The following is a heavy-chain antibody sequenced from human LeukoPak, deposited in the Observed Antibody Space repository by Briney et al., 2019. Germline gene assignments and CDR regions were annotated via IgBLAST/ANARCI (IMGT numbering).Heavy chain of an antibody. CDR1: GFTFSSYG. V-gene: IGHV3-30*02. CDR3: ARDDHWGYAFDI. CDR2: IRYDGSNK. D-gene: IGHD3-16*01. Sequence: GGSLRLSCAASGFTFSSYGMHWVRQAPGKGLEWVAFIRYDGSNKYYADSVKGRFTISRDNSKNSLYLQMNSLRAEDTAVYYCARDDHWGYAFDIWGQGTMVTVSS. J-gene: IGHJ3*02.